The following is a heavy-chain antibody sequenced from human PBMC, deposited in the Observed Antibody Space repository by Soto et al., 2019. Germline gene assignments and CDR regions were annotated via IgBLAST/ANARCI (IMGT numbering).Heavy chain of an antibody. CDR3: ARGRPITIFGVVIPDPGRDV. Sequence: QVQLVQSGAEVKKPGASVKVSCKASGYTFTSYDINWVRQATGQGLEWMGWMNPNSGNTGYAQKFQGRVTMTRNTSISTDYMELSSLRSEDTAVYYCARGRPITIFGVVIPDPGRDVWGQGTTVTVSS. V-gene: IGHV1-8*01. CDR1: GYTFTSYD. D-gene: IGHD3-3*01. CDR2: MNPNSGNT. J-gene: IGHJ6*02.